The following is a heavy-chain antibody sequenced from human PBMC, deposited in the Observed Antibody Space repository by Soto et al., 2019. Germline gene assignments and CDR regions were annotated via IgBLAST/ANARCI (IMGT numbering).Heavy chain of an antibody. CDR3: ARGPIVLMVYAIPTLTTYGMDV. J-gene: IGHJ6*02. CDR2: INHSGST. Sequence: PSETLSLTCAVYGGSFSGYYWSWIPQPPGKGLEWIGEINHSGSTNYNPSLKSRVTISVDTSKNQFSLKLSSVTAADTAVYYCARGPIVLMVYAIPTLTTYGMDVWGQGTTVTVSS. D-gene: IGHD2-8*01. CDR1: GGSFSGYY. V-gene: IGHV4-34*01.